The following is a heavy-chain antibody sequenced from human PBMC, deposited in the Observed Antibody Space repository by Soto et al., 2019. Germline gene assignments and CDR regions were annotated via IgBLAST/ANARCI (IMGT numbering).Heavy chain of an antibody. Sequence: SEALSLTCAVYGGSFSGYYWSWVRQPPGRGLEWIGEINHSGSTNYNPSLKSRVTISVDTSKNQFSLKLSSVTAADTAVYYCARLGYYDSSENFDYWGQGTLVTVSS. CDR1: GGSFSGYY. V-gene: IGHV4-34*01. CDR3: ARLGYYDSSENFDY. CDR2: INHSGST. D-gene: IGHD3-22*01. J-gene: IGHJ4*02.